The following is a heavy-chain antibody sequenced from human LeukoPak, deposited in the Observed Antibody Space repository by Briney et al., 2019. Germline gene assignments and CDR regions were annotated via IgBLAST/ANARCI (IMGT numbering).Heavy chain of an antibody. Sequence: GASVKVSCKASGYTFSSYGISWVRQAPGQGLEWMGWVSTYNGDTNYAQKVQGRVTMTTDTSTSTAYMELRSLRSDDTAVYYCARGPGYGSGSPSYYYYYMDVWGKGTTVTISS. V-gene: IGHV1-18*01. CDR1: GYTFSSYG. J-gene: IGHJ6*03. CDR3: ARGPGYGSGSPSYYYYYMDV. D-gene: IGHD3-10*01. CDR2: VSTYNGDT.